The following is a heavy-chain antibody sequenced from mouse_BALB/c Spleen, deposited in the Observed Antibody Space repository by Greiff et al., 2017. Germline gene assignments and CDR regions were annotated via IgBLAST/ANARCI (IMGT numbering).Heavy chain of an antibody. CDR2: IYPGNSDT. J-gene: IGHJ2*01. CDR3: TRAHYYGSSYPDY. V-gene: IGHV1-5*01. D-gene: IGHD1-1*01. CDR1: GYSFTSYW. Sequence: VQLKQSGTVLARPGASVKMSCKASGYSFTSYWMHWVKQRPGQGLEWIGAIYPGNSDTSYNQKFKGKATLTAVTSASTAYMELSSLTNEDSAVYYCTRAHYYGSSYPDYWGQGTTLTVSA.